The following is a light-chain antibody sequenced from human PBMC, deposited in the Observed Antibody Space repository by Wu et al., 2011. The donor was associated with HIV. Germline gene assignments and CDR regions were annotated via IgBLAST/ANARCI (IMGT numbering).Light chain of an antibody. V-gene: IGKV3-11*01. CDR3: QQRNNWPPIT. CDR2: GAS. Sequence: EIVLTQSPGTLSLSPGERVTLSCRASQSVSSRYLAWYQQKPGQAPRLLIYGASNRATGTPARFSGSGSGTDFTLTISSLEPEDFAVYYCQQRNNWPPITFGQGTRLEIK. J-gene: IGKJ5*01. CDR1: QSVSSRY.